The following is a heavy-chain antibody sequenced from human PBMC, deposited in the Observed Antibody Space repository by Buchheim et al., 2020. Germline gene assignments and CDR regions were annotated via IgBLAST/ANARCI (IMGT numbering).Heavy chain of an antibody. CDR2: VNNHGDTT. V-gene: IGHV3-23*01. CDR1: GFTFSGDA. D-gene: IGHD3-16*01. Sequence: EVQLLESGGGLVQPGGSLRLSCAASGFTFSGDAMTWVRQAPGKGLEWVSTVNNHGDTTFYADSVKGRFTISRDNSKNTLYLQMNSLRAEDTAVYYCAKMRGHPLPKYYFDYWGQGTL. J-gene: IGHJ4*02. CDR3: AKMRGHPLPKYYFDY.